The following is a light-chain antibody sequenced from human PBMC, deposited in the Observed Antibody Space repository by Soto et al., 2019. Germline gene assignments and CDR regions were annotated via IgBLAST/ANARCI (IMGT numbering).Light chain of an antibody. CDR1: SSDVGSYNL. J-gene: IGLJ1*01. V-gene: IGLV2-23*02. CDR3: CSYAGSSTYV. Sequence: QSALTQPASVSGSPGQSITISCTGTSSDVGSYNLVSWYQQHPGKAPKLMIYEVSKRPSGVSNRFSGSKSVNTASLTISGRQAEDEADYYCCSYAGSSTYVFGTGTKLTVL. CDR2: EVS.